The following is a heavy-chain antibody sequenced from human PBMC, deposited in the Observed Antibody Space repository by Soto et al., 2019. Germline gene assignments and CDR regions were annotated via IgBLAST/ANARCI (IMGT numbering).Heavy chain of an antibody. V-gene: IGHV4-4*02. J-gene: IGHJ6*02. CDR3: ARDSVGYHYYYGMEV. D-gene: IGHD3-22*01. CDR1: GGSISSSNW. CDR2: IYHSGST. Sequence: SETLSLTCAVSGGSISSSNWWSWVRQPPGKGLEWIGEIYHSGSTNYNPSLKSRVTISVDKSKNQFSLKLSSVTAADTAVYYFARDSVGYHYYYGMEVWGQGATVTVSS.